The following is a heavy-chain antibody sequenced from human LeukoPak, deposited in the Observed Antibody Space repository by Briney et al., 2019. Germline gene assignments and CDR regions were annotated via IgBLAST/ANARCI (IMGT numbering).Heavy chain of an antibody. CDR2: ISGGDTR. J-gene: IGHJ3*01. D-gene: IGHD3-16*01. V-gene: IGHV3-23*01. Sequence: AGSLRLSCVASGLTFSRYTINWIRQAPGRGLEWVSAISGGDTRYYADSVWGRFTVTRDNAKSIVYLQMGNLRPEDTAIYFCAKNRETDNVWTFDLWGRGTMVTVSS. CDR1: GLTFSRYT. CDR3: AKNRETDNVWTFDL.